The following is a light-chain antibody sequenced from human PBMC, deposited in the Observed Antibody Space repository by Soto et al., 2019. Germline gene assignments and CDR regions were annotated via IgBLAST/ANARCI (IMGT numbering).Light chain of an antibody. CDR3: QQATSFPIT. J-gene: IGKJ5*01. CDR2: AAS. Sequence: DIQLTQSPSSVAASVGDRVTITCRASQGISSWLAWYQQKPGKAPQLLIYAASNLQSGVPSRFSGSGSGTYFTLTINSLQPEDSATYYCQQATSFPITFGQGTRLEI. CDR1: QGISSW. V-gene: IGKV1D-12*01.